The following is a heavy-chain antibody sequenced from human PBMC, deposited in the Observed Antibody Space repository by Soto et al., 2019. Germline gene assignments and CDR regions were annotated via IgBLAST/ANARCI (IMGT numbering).Heavy chain of an antibody. CDR1: GGSISSGGYS. D-gene: IGHD3-10*01. Sequence: SETLSLTCAVSGGSISSGGYSWSWIRQPPGKGLEWIGYIYHSGSTYYNPSLKSRVTISVDRSKNQFSLKLSSVTAADTAVYYCARSGSYYYYGMDVWGQGTTVTVSS. J-gene: IGHJ6*02. CDR2: IYHSGST. CDR3: ARSGSYYYYGMDV. V-gene: IGHV4-30-2*01.